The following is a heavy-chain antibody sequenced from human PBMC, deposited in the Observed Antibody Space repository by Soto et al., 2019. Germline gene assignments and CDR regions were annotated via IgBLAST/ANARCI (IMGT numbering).Heavy chain of an antibody. CDR3: ARVIRPLYYFDY. CDR1: GLTFSSYA. J-gene: IGHJ4*02. D-gene: IGHD1-1*01. Sequence: GSLRLSCAASGLTFSSYAMHWVRQAPGKGLEWVAVISYDGSNKYYADSVKGRFTISRDNSKNTLYLQMNSLRAEDTAVYYCARVIRPLYYFDYWGQGTLVTVSS. CDR2: ISYDGSNK. V-gene: IGHV3-30-3*01.